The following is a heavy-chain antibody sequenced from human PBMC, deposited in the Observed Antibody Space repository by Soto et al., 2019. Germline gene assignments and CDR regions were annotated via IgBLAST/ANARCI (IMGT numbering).Heavy chain of an antibody. J-gene: IGHJ4*02. Sequence: GGSLRLSCAVSGFTFSSFPLSWVRQAPGKGLEWVSSSGSGGNTYYADSVKGRFTISRDISKNTLYLQMNSLRAEDTAIYYCAKSLGYFDTSGTFDYWGQGTLVTVSS. CDR2: SGSGGNT. D-gene: IGHD3-22*01. CDR1: GFTFSSFP. V-gene: IGHV3-23*01. CDR3: AKSLGYFDTSGTFDY.